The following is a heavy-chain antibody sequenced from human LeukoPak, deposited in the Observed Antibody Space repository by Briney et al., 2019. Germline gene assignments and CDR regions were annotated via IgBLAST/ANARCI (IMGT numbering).Heavy chain of an antibody. CDR3: ATGSGYYYDH. Sequence: PGGSLRLSCAASGFTFSYYGMHWVRQAPGKGLEWVAVAYHDGWRGVSDKYYVDSVKGRFTVPRDNSKNTLYLQMSSLSTEDTAVYYCATGSGYYYDHWGQGTLVTVS. CDR1: GFTFSYYG. V-gene: IGHV3-33*01. D-gene: IGHD3-22*01. CDR2: AYHDGWRGVSDK. J-gene: IGHJ4*02.